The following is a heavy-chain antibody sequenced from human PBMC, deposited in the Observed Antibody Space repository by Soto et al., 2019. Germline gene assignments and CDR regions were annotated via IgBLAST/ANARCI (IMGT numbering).Heavy chain of an antibody. D-gene: IGHD5-18*01. CDR2: IIPILGIA. J-gene: IGHJ6*03. CDR1: GGTFSSYT. Sequence: SVKVSCKASGGTFSSYTISWVRQAPGQGLEWMGRIIPILGIANYAQKLQGRVTITAGKSTSTAYMELSSLRSEDTAVYYCARDPGRAENTVMFNHAPGNTYNYNYRDVGGKGTTVTVSS. V-gene: IGHV1-69*04. CDR3: ARDPGRAENTVMFNHAPGNTYNYNYRDV.